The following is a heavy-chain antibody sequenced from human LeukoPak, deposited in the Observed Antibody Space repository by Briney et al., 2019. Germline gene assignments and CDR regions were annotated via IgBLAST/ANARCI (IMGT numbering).Heavy chain of an antibody. CDR2: ISGSGATT. V-gene: IGHV3-23*01. J-gene: IGHJ4*02. CDR3: AKDHIWNGSAIYVVTED. D-gene: IGHD3-3*01. CDR1: GFTFSHYT. Sequence: PGGSLRLSCAASGFTFSHYTLSWVRQAPGKGLEWVSLISGSGATTYYADSVKGRFTISRDNSKNTLYLQMTSLGAEDTAVYYCAKDHIWNGSAIYVVTEDWGQGTLVTVSS.